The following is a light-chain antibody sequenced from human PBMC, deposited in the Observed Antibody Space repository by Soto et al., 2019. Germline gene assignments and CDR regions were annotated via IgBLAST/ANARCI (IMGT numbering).Light chain of an antibody. CDR2: KAS. V-gene: IGKV1-5*03. CDR1: QSIISW. Sequence: IQITQCPSTLSASVGDRVTITCRASQSIISWLVWYQQKPGKAPRLLIYKASDLESGVPSRFSGSGSGTDFTLTISSLQFEDFAVYYCQQYNNWPRTFGQGTKVDI. J-gene: IGKJ1*01. CDR3: QQYNNWPRT.